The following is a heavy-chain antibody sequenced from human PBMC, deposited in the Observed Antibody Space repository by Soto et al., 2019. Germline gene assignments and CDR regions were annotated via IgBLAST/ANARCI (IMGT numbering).Heavy chain of an antibody. CDR2: ISSGSSYI. V-gene: IGHV3-21*06. Sequence: EVQLVESGGGLVKPGGSLRLSCAASGFTFSSYSMNWVRQAPGKGLEWVSSISSGSSYIYYADSVKGRFTISRDNAKNSRYLQMNRRRAEDTAVYYGARSSGGSGKLWNYYGMDVWGQGTTVTVSS. CDR1: GFTFSSYS. CDR3: ARSSGGSGKLWNYYGMDV. D-gene: IGHD3-10*01. J-gene: IGHJ6*02.